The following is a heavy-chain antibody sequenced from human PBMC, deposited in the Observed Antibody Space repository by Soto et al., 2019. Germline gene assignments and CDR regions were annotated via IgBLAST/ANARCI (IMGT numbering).Heavy chain of an antibody. CDR1: GDSITNGGYY. Sequence: SETLSLTCTLSGDSITNGGYYWTWIRQHPGKGLEWIGYIYYSGVTYYKPSLKSRVTISVDTSKNQFSLKLSSVTAADTAVYYCARGHPYYYDSSGYYYGYYYYGMDVWGQGTTVTVSS. V-gene: IGHV4-31*03. CDR3: ARGHPYYYDSSGYYYGYYYYGMDV. D-gene: IGHD3-22*01. J-gene: IGHJ6*02. CDR2: IYYSGVT.